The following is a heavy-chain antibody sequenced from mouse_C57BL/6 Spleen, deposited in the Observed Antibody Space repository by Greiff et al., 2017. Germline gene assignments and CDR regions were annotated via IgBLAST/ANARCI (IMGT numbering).Heavy chain of an antibody. CDR1: GYTFTSYW. V-gene: IGHV1-53*01. D-gene: IGHD1-1*01. J-gene: IGHJ3*01. CDR3: ARYGSSLAWFAY. Sequence: QVQLQQPGTELVKPGASVKLSCKASGYTFTSYWMHWVKQRPGQGLEWIGNINPNNGGTNYNEKFKSKATLTVDKSSSTAYMQLSSLTSEDSAVYYCARYGSSLAWFAYWGQGTLVTVSA. CDR2: INPNNGGT.